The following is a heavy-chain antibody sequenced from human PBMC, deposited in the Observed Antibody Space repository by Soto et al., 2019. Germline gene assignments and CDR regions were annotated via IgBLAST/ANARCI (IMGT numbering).Heavy chain of an antibody. V-gene: IGHV1-18*01. J-gene: IGHJ4*02. Sequence: GASVKVSCKASGYTFTHHGSSWVRQAPGQGLEWMGWISCYNGDTKYAQKLQGRVTMTTDTSTSTAYMELRSLRSDDTAVYYCARESPPADYWGQGTLVTVSS. CDR2: ISCYNGDT. CDR3: ARESPPADY. CDR1: GYTFTHHG.